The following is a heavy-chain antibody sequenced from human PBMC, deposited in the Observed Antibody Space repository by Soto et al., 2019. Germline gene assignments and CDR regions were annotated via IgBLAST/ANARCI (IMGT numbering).Heavy chain of an antibody. CDR1: GGSISSYY. Sequence: SETLSLTCTVSGGSISSYYWSWIRQPPGKGLEWIGYIYYSGSTNYNPSLKSRVTISVDTSKNQFSLKLSSVTAADTAVYYCARVYESFGMDVWGQGTTVTV. J-gene: IGHJ6*02. CDR3: ARVYESFGMDV. CDR2: IYYSGST. D-gene: IGHD5-12*01. V-gene: IGHV4-59*01.